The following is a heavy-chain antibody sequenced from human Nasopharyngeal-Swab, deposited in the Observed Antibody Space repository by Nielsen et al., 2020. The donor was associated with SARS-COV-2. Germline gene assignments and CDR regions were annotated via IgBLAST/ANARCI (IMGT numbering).Heavy chain of an antibody. D-gene: IGHD1-14*01. Sequence: GGSLRLSCAASGFTFSSYWMHWVRQAPGKGLVWVSRINSEGSSTSYADSVKGRFTISRDNAKNTLYLQMNSLRAEDTAVYYCVRSPSSISPGWFDPWGQGTLGTVSS. J-gene: IGHJ5*02. V-gene: IGHV3-74*01. CDR3: VRSPSSISPGWFDP. CDR2: INSEGSST. CDR1: GFTFSSYW.